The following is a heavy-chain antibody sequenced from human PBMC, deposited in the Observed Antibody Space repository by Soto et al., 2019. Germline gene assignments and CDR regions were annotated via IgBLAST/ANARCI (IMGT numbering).Heavy chain of an antibody. CDR1: GGTFGSDA. J-gene: IGHJ5*02. D-gene: IGHD3-22*01. CDR2: IIPIFGTT. V-gene: IGHV1-69*06. CDR3: ARDRTDSGYYTNWLDP. Sequence: PEASVKVSCKSSGGTFGSDAITWVRQAPGQGLEWVGRIIPIFGTTNYAQNLQGRVTISADKSTLTSYMELHSLTSDDTALYYCARDRTDSGYYTNWLDPWGQGTQVTVSS.